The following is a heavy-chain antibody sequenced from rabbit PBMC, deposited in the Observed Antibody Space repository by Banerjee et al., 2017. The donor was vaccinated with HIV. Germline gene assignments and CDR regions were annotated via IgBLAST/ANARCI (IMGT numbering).Heavy chain of an antibody. CDR1: GFSFSNSYW. CDR3: ARGTGGAGGGYVGDAFDP. V-gene: IGHV1S45*01. CDR2: INTGSSGST. J-gene: IGHJ2*01. D-gene: IGHD8-1*01. Sequence: QEQLEESGGDLVKPGGSLTLTCTASGFSFSNSYWICWVRQAPGKGPEWIACINTGSSGSTYYASWAKGRFTISKTSSTTVTLQLNSLTAADTATYFCARGTGGAGGGYVGDAFDPWGPGTLVTVS.